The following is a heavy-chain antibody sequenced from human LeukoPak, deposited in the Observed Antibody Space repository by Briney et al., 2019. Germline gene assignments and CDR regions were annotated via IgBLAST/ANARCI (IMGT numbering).Heavy chain of an antibody. V-gene: IGHV3-53*01. D-gene: IGHD5-12*01. J-gene: IGHJ4*02. CDR3: ARGRNIVATSGYFDY. Sequence: GGSLRLSCAASGFTVSNNYMNWVRQAPGMGLEWVSVIYTGGSTYYADSVTGRFTISRDNSKNTLYLQMNSLRAEDTAVYYCARGRNIVATSGYFDYWGQGTLVTVSS. CDR1: GFTVSNNY. CDR2: IYTGGST.